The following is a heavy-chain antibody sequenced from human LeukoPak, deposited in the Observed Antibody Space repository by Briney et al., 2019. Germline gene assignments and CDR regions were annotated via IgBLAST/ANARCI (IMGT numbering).Heavy chain of an antibody. CDR1: GFTFSSYS. CDR2: ISSSSSTI. D-gene: IGHD2/OR15-2a*01. Sequence: PGGSLRLSCAASGFTFSSYSMNWVRQAPGKGLEWVSYISSSSSTIYYADSVKGRFTISRDNAKNSLYLQMNSLRAEDTAIYYCAREEYSLNDYWGQGTLVSVSS. V-gene: IGHV3-48*04. J-gene: IGHJ4*02. CDR3: AREEYSLNDY.